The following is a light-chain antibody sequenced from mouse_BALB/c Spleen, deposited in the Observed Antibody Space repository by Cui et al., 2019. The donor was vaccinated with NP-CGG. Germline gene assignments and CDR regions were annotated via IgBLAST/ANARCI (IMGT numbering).Light chain of an antibody. Sequence: QAVVSPQSSPPTSPLETVPLPSRSSTGSVTTSNYANWVQEKPDHLFTGLIGGTNNRAPGVPAKFSGSLIGDKAAITITGAQTEEEGKYFCALWYSNHWVFGGGTKLTVL. V-gene: IGLV1*01. J-gene: IGLJ1*01. CDR2: GTN. CDR3: ALWYSNHWV. CDR1: TGSVTTSNY.